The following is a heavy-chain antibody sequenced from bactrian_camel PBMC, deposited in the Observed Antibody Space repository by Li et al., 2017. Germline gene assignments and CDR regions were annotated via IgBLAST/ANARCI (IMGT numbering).Heavy chain of an antibody. CDR1: GFTFGNYP. J-gene: IGHJ6*01. D-gene: IGHD4*01. Sequence: VQLVESGGGLVQPGGSLRLSCVASGFTFGNYPMSWVRQAPGKGLEWVSTTNRNGDTTYYADSVKGRLTISRDNAKNTVYLQMNSLKREDTAVYYCVRRLWNSDYSFGYWGRGTQVTVS. CDR3: VRRLWNSDYSFGY. CDR2: TNRNGDTT. V-gene: IGHV3S36*01.